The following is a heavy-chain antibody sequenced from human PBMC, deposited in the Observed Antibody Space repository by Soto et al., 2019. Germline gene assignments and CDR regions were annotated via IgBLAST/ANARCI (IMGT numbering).Heavy chain of an antibody. CDR2: IAPDGDEK. J-gene: IGHJ4*02. CDR3: ATDLNWANY. V-gene: IGHV3-7*01. Sequence: EVQLVESGGDLVQPGGSLRLSCGASGFTFSSFWMTWVRQLPGKGLESVANIAPDGDEKFYVDSVKGRFTISRDNAKNSLYRQMDSLRAEDTALYYCATDLNWANYWGQGTLVTVSS. D-gene: IGHD7-27*01. CDR1: GFTFSSFW.